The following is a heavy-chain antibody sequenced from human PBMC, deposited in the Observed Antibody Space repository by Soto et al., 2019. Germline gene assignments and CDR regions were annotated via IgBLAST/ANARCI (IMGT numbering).Heavy chain of an antibody. Sequence: PSETRLLTCTVCGRSISRGWDDLGWRLKRPGGALDWSVCIYSTGSTHYHPSLKSRVTISVDTSKNQFSLKLTSVTAADTAVYYCARDEEVNYADYGGSDHYYGMDVWGQGTTVT. CDR2: IYSTGST. D-gene: IGHD4-17*01. J-gene: IGHJ6*02. CDR3: ARDEEVNYADYGGSDHYYGMDV. V-gene: IGHV4-31*03. CDR1: GRSISRGWDD.